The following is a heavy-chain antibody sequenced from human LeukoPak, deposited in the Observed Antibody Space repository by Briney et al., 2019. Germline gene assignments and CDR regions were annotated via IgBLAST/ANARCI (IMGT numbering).Heavy chain of an antibody. CDR1: GGSISSYY. D-gene: IGHD5-12*01. CDR2: IYYSGST. V-gene: IGHV4-59*01. J-gene: IGHJ3*02. Sequence: PSETLSLTCTVSGGSISSYYWSWIRQPPGKGLEWIGYIYYSGSTNYNPSLKSRVTISVDTSKNQFSLKLSSVTAADTAVYYCARGIIVATINDAFDIWGQGTMVTVSS. CDR3: ARGIIVATINDAFDI.